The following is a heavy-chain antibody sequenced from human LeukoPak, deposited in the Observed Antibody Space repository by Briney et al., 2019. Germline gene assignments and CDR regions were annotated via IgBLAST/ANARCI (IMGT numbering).Heavy chain of an antibody. D-gene: IGHD3-10*01. CDR2: ISSTTGRII. CDR1: GFTFSDYY. V-gene: IGHV3-11*04. J-gene: IGHJ3*01. CDR3: ARYYPDAFDV. Sequence: PGGSLRLSCAASGFTFSDYYMTWIRQAPGKGLEWLSYISSTTGRIIYYADSVKGRFTISRDNTKNSLFLQMVSLRVEDTAVYYCARYYPDAFDVWGQGTVVTVSS.